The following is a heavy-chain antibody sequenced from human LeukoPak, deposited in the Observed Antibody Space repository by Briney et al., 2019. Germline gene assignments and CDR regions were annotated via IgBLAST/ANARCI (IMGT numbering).Heavy chain of an antibody. V-gene: IGHV3-23*01. CDR1: GFTFSSYA. Sequence: GGSLRLSCAVSGFTFSSYAMSWVRQAPGKGLEWVSAISGSGGSTYYADSVKGRFTISRDNAKNSLYLQMNSLRAEDTAVYYCARAETTSYFDYWGQGTLVTVSS. CDR2: ISGSGGST. J-gene: IGHJ4*02. CDR3: ARAETTSYFDY. D-gene: IGHD1-7*01.